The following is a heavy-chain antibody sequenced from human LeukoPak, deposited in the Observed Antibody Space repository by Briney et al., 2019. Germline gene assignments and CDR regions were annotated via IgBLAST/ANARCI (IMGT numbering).Heavy chain of an antibody. Sequence: SETLSLTCTVSGGSISSYYWSWIRQPPGKGLEWIGYIYYSGGTNFNPSLKSRVTISVDTSKNQFSLKLSSVTAADTAVYYCARDISRSALGYRGGDCYNPGAFDIWGQGTMVTVSS. CDR2: IYYSGGT. V-gene: IGHV4-59*01. CDR1: GGSISSYY. J-gene: IGHJ3*02. CDR3: ARDISRSALGYRGGDCYNPGAFDI. D-gene: IGHD2-21*02.